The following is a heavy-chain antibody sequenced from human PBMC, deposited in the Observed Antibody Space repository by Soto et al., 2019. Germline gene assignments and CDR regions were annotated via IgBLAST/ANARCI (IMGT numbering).Heavy chain of an antibody. D-gene: IGHD6-19*01. Sequence: ASVKVSCKASGYTFTGYYMHWVRQAPGQGLEWMGWINPNSGGTNYAQKFQGWVTMTRDTSISTAYMELSRLRSDDTAVYYCARGRGIALGGWFDPWGQGTLVTSPQ. V-gene: IGHV1-2*04. CDR3: ARGRGIALGGWFDP. CDR1: GYTFTGYY. CDR2: INPNSGGT. J-gene: IGHJ5*02.